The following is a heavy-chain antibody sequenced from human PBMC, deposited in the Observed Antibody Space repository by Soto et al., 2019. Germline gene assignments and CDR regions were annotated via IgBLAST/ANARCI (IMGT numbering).Heavy chain of an antibody. D-gene: IGHD3-16*01. CDR3: ARDDYGRPDYYYYYGMDV. V-gene: IGHV1-18*01. CDR1: GYTFTSYG. CDR2: ISAYNGNT. Sequence: ASVKVSCKASGYTFTSYGISWVRQAPGQGLEWMGWISAYNGNTNYAQKLQGRVTMTTDTSTSTAYMELRSLRSDDTAVYYCARDDYGRPDYYYYYGMDVWGQGTTVTVSS. J-gene: IGHJ6*02.